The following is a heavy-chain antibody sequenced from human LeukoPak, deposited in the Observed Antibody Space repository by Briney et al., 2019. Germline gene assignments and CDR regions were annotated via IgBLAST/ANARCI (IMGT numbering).Heavy chain of an antibody. D-gene: IGHD5-12*01. CDR2: INHSGST. V-gene: IGHV4-34*01. J-gene: IGHJ4*02. Sequence: PSETLSLTCAVYGGSFSGYYWSWIRQPPGKGLEWIGEINHSGSTNYNPSLKSRVTISVDTSKNQFSLKLSSVTAADTAVYYCARGRVATDTGLDYWGQGTLVTVSS. CDR1: GGSFSGYY. CDR3: ARGRVATDTGLDY.